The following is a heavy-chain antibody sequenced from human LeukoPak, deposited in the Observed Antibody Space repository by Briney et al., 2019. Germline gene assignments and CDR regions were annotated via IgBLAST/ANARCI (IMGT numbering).Heavy chain of an antibody. V-gene: IGHV3-23*01. CDR2: ISGSGGST. Sequence: PGGSLRLSCAASGFTFSSYAMSWVRQAPGKGLEWVSAISGSGGSTYYADSVKGRFTISRDNSKNTLYLQMNSLRAEDTAVYYCAKSSLGVFYDSSGYYYPLDYWGQGTLVTVSS. J-gene: IGHJ4*02. D-gene: IGHD3-22*01. CDR3: AKSSLGVFYDSSGYYYPLDY. CDR1: GFTFSSYA.